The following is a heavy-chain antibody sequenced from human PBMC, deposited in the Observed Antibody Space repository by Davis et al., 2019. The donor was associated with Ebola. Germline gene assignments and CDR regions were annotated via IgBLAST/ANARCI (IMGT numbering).Heavy chain of an antibody. CDR3: ARGVGGTGGDFDY. D-gene: IGHD1-26*01. Sequence: PGGSLRLSCEASGFTFSDYAMAWVRQAPGKGLEWVSGISGGGGITRYADSVKGRVTVSRDNAKNTLYLQMNSLRAEDTAVYYCARGVGGTGGDFDYWGQGALVTVSS. V-gene: IGHV3-23*01. CDR1: GFTFSDYA. CDR2: ISGGGGIT. J-gene: IGHJ4*02.